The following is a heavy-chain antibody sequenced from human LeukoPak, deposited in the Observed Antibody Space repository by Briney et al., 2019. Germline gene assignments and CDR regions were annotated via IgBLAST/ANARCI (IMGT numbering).Heavy chain of an antibody. CDR1: GFTFSSYG. CDR3: ARGTYYDILTGYYPIFDY. Sequence: PGRSLRLSCAASGFTFSSYGMHWVRQAPGKGLEWVAVIWYDGSNKYYADSVKGRFTISRDNSKNTLYLQMNSLRAEDTAVYYCARGTYYDILTGYYPIFDYWGQGTLVTVSS. D-gene: IGHD3-9*01. J-gene: IGHJ4*02. CDR2: IWYDGSNK. V-gene: IGHV3-33*01.